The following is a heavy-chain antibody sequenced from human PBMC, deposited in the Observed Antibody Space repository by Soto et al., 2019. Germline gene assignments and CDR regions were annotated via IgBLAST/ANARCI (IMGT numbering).Heavy chain of an antibody. Sequence: EVQVLESGGGLVQPGGSLRLSCEGSGFTVSSHAMTWIRQAPGKGPEWVSTITADGGTYYADSVKGRFAMSRDTSESTLYLQMNILGAEDTAAYYCALHVSCSGGSCQYDAFAFRGQGTMVTVSS. D-gene: IGHD2-15*01. J-gene: IGHJ3*01. V-gene: IGHV3-23*01. CDR3: ALHVSCSGGSCQYDAFAF. CDR1: GFTVSSHA. CDR2: ITADGGT.